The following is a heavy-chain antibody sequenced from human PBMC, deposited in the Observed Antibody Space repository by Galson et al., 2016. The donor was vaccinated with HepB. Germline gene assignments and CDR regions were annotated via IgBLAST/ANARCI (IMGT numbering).Heavy chain of an antibody. CDR3: ARDLSGYSDY. CDR2: INEDGRTT. Sequence: SLRLSCAASEFTFSRYWMHWVRQVPGKGLVWVSRINEDGRTTNYADSVEGRFTISRDNTKNTLYLQMNSLGVEDTAMYYCARDLSGYSDYWGQGTLVTVSS. J-gene: IGHJ4*02. CDR1: EFTFSRYW. V-gene: IGHV3-74*01. D-gene: IGHD5-12*01.